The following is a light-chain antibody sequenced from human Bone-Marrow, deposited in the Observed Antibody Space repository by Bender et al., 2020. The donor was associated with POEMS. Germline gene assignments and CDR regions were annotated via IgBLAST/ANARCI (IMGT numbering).Light chain of an antibody. CDR3: ATWDDSLNGWV. Sequence: QSVLTQPPSASGTPGQRVTISCSGSSSKFGSYPVNWYQQLPGAAPKLVIFNNSQRPSGVLDRFSGSKSGTSASLAISGLLSDDEADFYCATWDDSLNGWVFGGGTKLTVL. CDR1: SSKFGSYP. V-gene: IGLV1-44*01. J-gene: IGLJ3*02. CDR2: NNS.